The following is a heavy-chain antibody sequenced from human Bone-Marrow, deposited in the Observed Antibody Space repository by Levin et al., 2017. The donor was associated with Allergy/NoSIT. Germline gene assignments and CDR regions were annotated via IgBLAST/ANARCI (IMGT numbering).Heavy chain of an antibody. CDR2: ISGSGAHI. Sequence: MSGGSLRLSCAASGFTFSDYYMTWIRQAPGKGLEWVSYISGSGAHIPYADFVKGRFTVSRDNAKNSIYLQMNSLRADDTAVYFCARVGDTTEAGTVDYWGQGTLVTVSS. D-gene: IGHD1-14*01. J-gene: IGHJ4*02. CDR3: ARVGDTTEAGTVDY. V-gene: IGHV3-11*01. CDR1: GFTFSDYY.